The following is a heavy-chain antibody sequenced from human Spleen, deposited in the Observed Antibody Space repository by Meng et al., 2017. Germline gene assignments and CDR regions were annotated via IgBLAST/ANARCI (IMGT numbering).Heavy chain of an antibody. J-gene: IGHJ4*02. CDR1: GFTVSSVW. D-gene: IGHD2-21*01. CDR2: MNEDGTTI. V-gene: IGHV3-74*01. Sequence: EVQLVESGGGLVQPGGSLRLSCAASGFTVSSVWMHWVRQAPGKGLVWVSRMNEDGTTINYADSVQGRFTISRDSARNTLYLQMNTLRVEDTAVYYCARDFGGNSDYWGQGTLVTVSS. CDR3: ARDFGGNSDY.